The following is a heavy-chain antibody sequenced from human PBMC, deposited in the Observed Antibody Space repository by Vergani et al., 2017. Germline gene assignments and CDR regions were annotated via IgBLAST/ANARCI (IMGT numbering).Heavy chain of an antibody. J-gene: IGHJ6*02. CDR1: GFTFSSYW. D-gene: IGHD5-18*01. CDR2: INSDGSST. Sequence: EVQLVESGGGLVQPGGSLRLSCAASGFTFSSYWMHLVRQAPGKGLVWVSRINSDGSSTSYADSVKGRFTISRDNAKNTLYLQMNSLRAEDTAVYYCARREGGYSYGLSHYYYGMDVWGQGTTVTVSS. CDR3: ARREGGYSYGLSHYYYGMDV. V-gene: IGHV3-74*01.